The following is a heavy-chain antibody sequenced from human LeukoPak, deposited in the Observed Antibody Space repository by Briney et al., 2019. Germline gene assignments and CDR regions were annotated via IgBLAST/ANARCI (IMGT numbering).Heavy chain of an antibody. V-gene: IGHV4-31*03. D-gene: IGHD6-6*01. CDR2: IYYSEST. Sequence: SETLSLTCTVSGGSISSGGYYWSWIRQHPGKGLEWIGYIYYSESTYYNPSLKSRVTISVDTSKNQFSLKLSSVTAADTAVYYCASSSSSVWYYYYMDVWGKGTTVTVSS. CDR1: GGSISSGGYY. J-gene: IGHJ6*03. CDR3: ASSSSSVWYYYYMDV.